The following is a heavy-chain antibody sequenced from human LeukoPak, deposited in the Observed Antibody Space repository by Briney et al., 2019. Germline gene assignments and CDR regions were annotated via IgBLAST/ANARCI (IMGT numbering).Heavy chain of an antibody. CDR2: IKSKTDGGTT. CDR1: GGSISTYY. V-gene: IGHV3-15*01. CDR3: TTGEWELLLDY. D-gene: IGHD1-26*01. Sequence: ETLSLTCTVSGGSISTYYWSWIRQPPGKGLEWVGRIKSKTDGGTTDYAAPVKGRFTISRDDSKNTLYLQMNSLKTEDTAVYYCTTGEWELLLDYWGQGTLVTVSS. J-gene: IGHJ4*02.